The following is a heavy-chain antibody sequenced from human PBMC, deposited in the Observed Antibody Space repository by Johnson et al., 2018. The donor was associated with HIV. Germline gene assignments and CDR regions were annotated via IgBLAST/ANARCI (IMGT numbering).Heavy chain of an antibody. Sequence: VQLVESGGGLVQPGGSLRLSCAVSGFSVSYNYMSWVRQAPGKGLEWVSVISSGGVTYYIDSVKGRFTISRDSSKNTLYLQMNSLRAEDTAVYYCVRELGYSSSNDAFDIWGQGTMVTVSS. J-gene: IGHJ3*02. D-gene: IGHD6-13*01. CDR3: VRELGYSSSNDAFDI. CDR2: ISSGGVT. V-gene: IGHV3-66*01. CDR1: GFSVSYNY.